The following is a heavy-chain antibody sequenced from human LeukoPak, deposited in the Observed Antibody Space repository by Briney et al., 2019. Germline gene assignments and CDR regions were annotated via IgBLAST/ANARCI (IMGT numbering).Heavy chain of an antibody. CDR1: GYTFTSYG. CDR3: ARMTYYYGSGSYPNVDWFDP. V-gene: IGHV1-18*01. D-gene: IGHD3-10*01. Sequence: ASVKVSCKASGYTFTSYGISWVRQAPGQGLEWMGWISAYNGNTNYAQKLQGRVTMTTDTSTSTAYMELRSLGSDDTAVYYCARMTYYYGSGSYPNVDWFDPWGQGTLVTVSS. J-gene: IGHJ5*02. CDR2: ISAYNGNT.